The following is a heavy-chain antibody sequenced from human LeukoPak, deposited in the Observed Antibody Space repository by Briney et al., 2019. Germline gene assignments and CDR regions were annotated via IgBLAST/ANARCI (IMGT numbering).Heavy chain of an antibody. Sequence: PGGSLRLSCAASGFTFSSYGMSWVRQAPGRGLEWVSAISGSGGSTYYADSVKGRFTISRDNSKNTLYLQMNSLRAEDTAVYYCAKDSIYVWGSYRYKDYFDYWGQGTLVTVSS. J-gene: IGHJ4*02. CDR3: AKDSIYVWGSYRYKDYFDY. CDR1: GFTFSSYG. V-gene: IGHV3-23*01. CDR2: ISGSGGST. D-gene: IGHD3-16*02.